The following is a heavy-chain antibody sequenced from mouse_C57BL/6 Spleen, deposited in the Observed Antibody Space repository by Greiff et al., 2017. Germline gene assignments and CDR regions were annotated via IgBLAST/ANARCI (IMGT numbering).Heavy chain of an antibody. Sequence: QVQLQQSGPELVKPGASVKISCKASGYAFSSSWMNWVKQRPGKGLEWIGRIYPGDGDTNYNGKFKGKATLTADKSSSTAYMQLSSLTSEDSAVYFCARSGGYYGSSYGAMDYWGQGTSVTVSS. CDR1: GYAFSSSW. CDR2: IYPGDGDT. J-gene: IGHJ4*01. D-gene: IGHD1-1*01. V-gene: IGHV1-82*01. CDR3: ARSGGYYGSSYGAMDY.